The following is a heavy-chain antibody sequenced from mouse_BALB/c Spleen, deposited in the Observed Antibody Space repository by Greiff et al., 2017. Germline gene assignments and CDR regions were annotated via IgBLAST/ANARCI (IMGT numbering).Heavy chain of an antibody. CDR3: ARHYSGMDY. V-gene: IGHV5-4*02. CDR2: ISDGGSYT. J-gene: IGHJ4*01. CDR1: GFTFSDYY. Sequence: EVQLVESGGGLVKPGGSLKLSCAASGFTFSDYYMYWVRQTPEKRLEWVATISDGGSYTYYPDSVKGRFTISRDNAKNNLYLQMSSLKSEDTAMYYCARHYSGMDYWGQGTSVTVSS. D-gene: IGHD2-12*01.